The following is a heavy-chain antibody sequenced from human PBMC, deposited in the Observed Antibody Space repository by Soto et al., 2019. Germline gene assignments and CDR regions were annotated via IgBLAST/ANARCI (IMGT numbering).Heavy chain of an antibody. CDR3: ARGFGIAARPRGYYYYYMDV. D-gene: IGHD6-6*01. Sequence: PSETLSLTCTVSGGSISSSSYYWGWIRQPPGKGLEWIGSIYYSGSTYYNPSLKSRVTISVDTSKNQFSLKLSSVTAAGTAVYYCARGFGIAARPRGYYYYYMDVWGKGTTVTVSS. V-gene: IGHV4-39*01. J-gene: IGHJ6*03. CDR2: IYYSGST. CDR1: GGSISSSSYY.